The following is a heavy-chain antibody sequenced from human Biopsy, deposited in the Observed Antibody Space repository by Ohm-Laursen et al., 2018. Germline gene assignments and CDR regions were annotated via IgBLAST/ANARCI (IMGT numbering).Heavy chain of an antibody. V-gene: IGHV1-24*01. D-gene: IGHD1-1*01. CDR2: FAPENGKT. Sequence: ASVKVSCKFSGYTLTELSMHWVRQAPGKGLEWMGGFAPENGKTVYAQNFQARVSMTEDASTDTAYMELRSLRSEGTAVYYCAADINVWNVNYWGQGTQVTVSS. CDR1: GYTLTELS. J-gene: IGHJ4*02. CDR3: AADINVWNVNY.